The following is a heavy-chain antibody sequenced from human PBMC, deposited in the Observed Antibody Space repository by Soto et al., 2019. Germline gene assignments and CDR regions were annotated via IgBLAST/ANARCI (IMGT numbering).Heavy chain of an antibody. CDR3: ASGGYSYGSNWFDP. Sequence: PSETLSLTCAVYGGSFSGYYWSWIRQPPGKGLEWIGEINHSGSTNYNPSLKSRVTISVDTSKNQFYLKLSSVTAADTAVYYCASGGYSYGSNWFDPWGQGTLVTVSS. D-gene: IGHD5-18*01. J-gene: IGHJ5*02. CDR2: INHSGST. CDR1: GGSFSGYY. V-gene: IGHV4-34*01.